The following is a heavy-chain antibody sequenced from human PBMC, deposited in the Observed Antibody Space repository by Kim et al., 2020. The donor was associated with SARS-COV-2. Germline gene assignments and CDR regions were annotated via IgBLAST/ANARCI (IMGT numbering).Heavy chain of an antibody. D-gene: IGHD3-22*01. V-gene: IGHV4-31*02. J-gene: IGHJ3*02. CDR3: ARAPITMIVVVHAFDI. Sequence: SPKGRVTISVDTSKNQFSLKLSSVTAADTAVYYCARAPITMIVVVHAFDIWGQGTMVTVSS.